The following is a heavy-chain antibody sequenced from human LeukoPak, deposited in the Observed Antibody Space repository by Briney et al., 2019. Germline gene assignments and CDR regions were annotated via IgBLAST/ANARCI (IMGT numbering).Heavy chain of an antibody. CDR2: INWNGGST. Sequence: GGSLRLSCAASGFTFDDHGMSWVRQAPGKGLEWVSGINWNGGSTGYADSVKGRFTISRDNAKNSLYLQINSLRAEDTALYYCARGKYPDNDDYMDVWGKGTTVIVSS. V-gene: IGHV3-20*04. D-gene: IGHD1-1*01. CDR1: GFTFDDHG. J-gene: IGHJ6*03. CDR3: ARGKYPDNDDYMDV.